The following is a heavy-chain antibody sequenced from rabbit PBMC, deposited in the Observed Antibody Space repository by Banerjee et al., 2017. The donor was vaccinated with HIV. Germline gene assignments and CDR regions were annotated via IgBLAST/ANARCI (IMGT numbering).Heavy chain of an antibody. Sequence: QEQLVESGGGLVKPGASLTLTCTASGFSFSSSYDMCWVRQAPGKGLEWIGCIYTGNGKTYYAGWAKGRFTISKASSTTVTLQMTSLTAADTATYFCAREASSGWGVVSFYFNLWGQGTLVTVS. D-gene: IGHD4-1*01. V-gene: IGHV1S45*01. CDR2: IYTGNGKT. CDR3: AREASSGWGVVSFYFNL. J-gene: IGHJ4*01. CDR1: GFSFSSSYD.